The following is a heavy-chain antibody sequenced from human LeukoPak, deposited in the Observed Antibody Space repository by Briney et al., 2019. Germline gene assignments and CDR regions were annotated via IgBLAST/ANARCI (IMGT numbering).Heavy chain of an antibody. CDR3: ARTYSSFDY. V-gene: IGHV3-74*01. CDR1: GFTFTSYW. CDR2: TNNDGSTT. J-gene: IGHJ4*02. D-gene: IGHD6-19*01. Sequence: GGSLRLSCAASGFTFTSYWMHWVRQATGKGLVWVSRTNNDGSTTAYADSVKGRFTISRDDAKNTLYLQMNSLRAEDTAVYYCARTYSSFDYWGQGTLVTVSS.